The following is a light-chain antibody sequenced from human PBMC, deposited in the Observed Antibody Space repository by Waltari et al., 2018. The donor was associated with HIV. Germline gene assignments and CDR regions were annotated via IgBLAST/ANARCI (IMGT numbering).Light chain of an antibody. CDR1: QSLKTW. CDR2: KAS. CDR3: QQYNPYPWT. J-gene: IGKJ1*01. Sequence: EIQMTQSPSTLSAFVGDRVTITFRAIQSLKTWLPWYQQKPGNAPKLLIYKASIVEIGVPSMFSGSGSGTEFTLTISSLQPDYFATYYRQQYNPYPWTFGQGTKVEIK. V-gene: IGKV1-5*03.